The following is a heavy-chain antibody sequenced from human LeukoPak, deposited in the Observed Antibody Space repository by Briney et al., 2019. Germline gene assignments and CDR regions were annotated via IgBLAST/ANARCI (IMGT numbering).Heavy chain of an antibody. V-gene: IGHV1-69*13. J-gene: IGHJ5*02. CDR2: IIPIFGTA. Sequence: GASVKVSCKASGYTFTSYAISWVRQAPGQGLEWMGGIIPIFGTANYAQKFQGRVTITADESTSTAYMELSSLRSEDTAVYYCAREQMAIGSNWFDPWGQGTLVTVSS. D-gene: IGHD2-8*01. CDR1: GYTFTSYA. CDR3: AREQMAIGSNWFDP.